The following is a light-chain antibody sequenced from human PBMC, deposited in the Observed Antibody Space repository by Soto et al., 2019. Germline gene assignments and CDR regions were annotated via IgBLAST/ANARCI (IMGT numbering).Light chain of an antibody. CDR3: QKYNNT. J-gene: IGKJ2*01. Sequence: EIVMTQSPATLSVSPGERATLSCRASQSVSSNLAWYQQKPGQAPRLLIYGASTRATGIPARFSGSGSGTEFTLTISSLQSEDFSVYYCQKYNNTFGQGTKLEIK. CDR1: QSVSSN. V-gene: IGKV3-15*01. CDR2: GAS.